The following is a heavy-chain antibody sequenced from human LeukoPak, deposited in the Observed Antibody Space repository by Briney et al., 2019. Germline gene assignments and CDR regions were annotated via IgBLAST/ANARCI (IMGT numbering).Heavy chain of an antibody. CDR1: GGSISSYY. CDR2: IYYSGST. Sequence: SETLSLTCTVSGGSISSYYWSWIRQPPGKGLEWIGYIYYSGSTNYNPSLKSRVTISVDTSKNQFSLKLSSVTAADTAVYYCARGTYYYDSSSYYYSYYYYYMDVWGKGTTVTVSS. D-gene: IGHD3-22*01. J-gene: IGHJ6*03. CDR3: ARGTYYYDSSSYYYSYYYYYMDV. V-gene: IGHV4-59*01.